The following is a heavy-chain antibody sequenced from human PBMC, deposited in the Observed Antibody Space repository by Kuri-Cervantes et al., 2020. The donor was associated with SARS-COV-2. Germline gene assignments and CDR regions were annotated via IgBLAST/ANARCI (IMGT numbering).Heavy chain of an antibody. CDR2: ISAYNGNT. CDR1: GYTFTSYG. V-gene: IGHV1-18*01. Sequence: ASVKVSCKASGYTFTSYGISWVRQAPGQGLEWMGWISAYNGNTNYAQKLQGRVTMTRGTSITTAYLEMKSLTSDDTAVYYCARLRQLEEGYWGQGTLVTVSS. CDR3: ARLRQLEEGY. D-gene: IGHD1-1*01. J-gene: IGHJ4*02.